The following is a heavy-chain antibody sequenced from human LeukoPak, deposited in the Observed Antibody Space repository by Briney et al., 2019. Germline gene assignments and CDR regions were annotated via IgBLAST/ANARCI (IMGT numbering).Heavy chain of an antibody. Sequence: PGRSLRLSCAASGFTFSSYAMHWVRQAPGKGLEWVAVISYDGSNKYYADSVKGRFTISRDNAKNSLYLQMNSLRAEDTAVYYCARDRGYYGTRFDPWGQGTLVTVSS. V-gene: IGHV3-30*04. J-gene: IGHJ5*02. CDR2: ISYDGSNK. CDR1: GFTFSSYA. D-gene: IGHD3-10*01. CDR3: ARDRGYYGTRFDP.